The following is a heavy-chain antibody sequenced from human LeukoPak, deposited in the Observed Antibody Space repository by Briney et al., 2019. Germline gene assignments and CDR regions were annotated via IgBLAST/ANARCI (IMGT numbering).Heavy chain of an antibody. CDR1: GGSISSSSYY. V-gene: IGHV4-39*01. J-gene: IGHJ4*02. CDR2: IYYSGST. D-gene: IGHD3-10*01. Sequence: PSETLSLACTVSGGSISSSSYYWVWMRQPPGKGLEWIGSIYYSGSTYYNPSLKSRVTIPVDTSKNQFSLRLNSVTAADTAVYYCARHTSMVRGVMKYYFDYWGQGTLATVSS. CDR3: ARHTSMVRGVMKYYFDY.